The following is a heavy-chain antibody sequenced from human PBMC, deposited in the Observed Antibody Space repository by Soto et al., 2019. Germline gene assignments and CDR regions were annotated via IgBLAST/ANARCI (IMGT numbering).Heavy chain of an antibody. CDR1: GGTFSSYT. CDR2: IIPIFGTA. J-gene: IGHJ2*01. D-gene: IGHD5-12*01. CDR3: ARGNHRWLQLWYFDL. V-gene: IGHV1-69*12. Sequence: QVQLVQSGAEVKKPGSSVTVSCKASGGTFSSYTISWVRQAPGQGREWMGGIIPIFGTANYAQKFQGRVTITAYESTSTAYMELSRLRSEDTAVYYCARGNHRWLQLWYFDLWGRGTLVTVSS.